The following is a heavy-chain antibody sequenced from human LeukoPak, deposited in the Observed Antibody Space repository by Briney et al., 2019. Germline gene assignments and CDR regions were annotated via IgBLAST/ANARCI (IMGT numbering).Heavy chain of an antibody. V-gene: IGHV1-24*01. CDR3: AATKYYDILTGYPPPGAFDI. CDR1: GYTLTELS. CDR2: FDPEDGET. Sequence: ASVKVSFTVSGYTLTELSMHWVGQAPGKGREWMGGFDPEDGETIYAQKFQGRVTITEDTSTDTAYMELSSLRSEDTAVYYCAATKYYDILTGYPPPGAFDIWGQGTMVTVSS. D-gene: IGHD3-9*01. J-gene: IGHJ3*02.